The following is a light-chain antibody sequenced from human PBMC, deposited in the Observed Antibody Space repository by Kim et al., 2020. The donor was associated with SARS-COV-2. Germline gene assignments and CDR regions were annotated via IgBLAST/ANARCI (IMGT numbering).Light chain of an antibody. Sequence: SPGDGATPSCRASQSVSHHLAWYQQKRGQAPRLLIYDASNRATGIPARFSGSGSGTDFNLTINSLEPEDLAVYYCQQRYSWPPLTFGGGTKVDIK. CDR1: QSVSHH. CDR2: DAS. CDR3: QQRYSWPPLT. J-gene: IGKJ4*01. V-gene: IGKV3-11*01.